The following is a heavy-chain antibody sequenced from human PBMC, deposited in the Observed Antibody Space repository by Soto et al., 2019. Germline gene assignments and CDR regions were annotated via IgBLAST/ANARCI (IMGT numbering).Heavy chain of an antibody. CDR2: ISNTARTI. D-gene: IGHD2-8*01. CDR1: GFDFSNYN. Sequence: EVQVVESGGGLIQPGGSLRLSCAGSGFDFSNYNMDWVRQAPGKGLEWISDISNTARTIFYADSVKARFTISRDNDTNSLFLAMNSLRVEDTAVYYCAGNGRPGYDKDVWGKGTTVTVSS. V-gene: IGHV3-48*01. CDR3: AGNGRPGYDKDV. J-gene: IGHJ6*04.